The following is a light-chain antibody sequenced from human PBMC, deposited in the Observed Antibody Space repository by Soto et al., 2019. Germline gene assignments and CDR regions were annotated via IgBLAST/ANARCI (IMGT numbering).Light chain of an antibody. J-gene: IGLJ3*02. Sequence: QSVLTQPRSVSGSPGQSVTISCNGSSSDVGGSEFVSWYQQHPVKAPKLVIYDVTKRPSGVPDRFSGSKSGNTASLTISWLQAEDEADYYCCSYAGNSLWVFGGGTKVTVL. CDR2: DVT. CDR3: CSYAGNSLWV. CDR1: SSDVGGSEF. V-gene: IGLV2-11*01.